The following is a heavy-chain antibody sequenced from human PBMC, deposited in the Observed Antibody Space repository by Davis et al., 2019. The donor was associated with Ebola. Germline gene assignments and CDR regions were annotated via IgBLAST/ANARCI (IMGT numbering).Heavy chain of an antibody. CDR1: GYSFTSYW. CDR3: ARVYCSGGSCYSFDY. V-gene: IGHV5-10-1*01. Sequence: GESLKISCKGSGYSFTSYWISWVRQMPGKGLEWMGRIDPSDSYTNYSPSFQGHVTISADKSISTAYLQWSSLKASDTAMYYCARVYCSGGSCYSFDYWGQGTLVTVSS. J-gene: IGHJ4*02. CDR2: IDPSDSYT. D-gene: IGHD2-15*01.